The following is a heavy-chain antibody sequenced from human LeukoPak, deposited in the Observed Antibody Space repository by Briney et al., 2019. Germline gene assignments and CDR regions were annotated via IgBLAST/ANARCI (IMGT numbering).Heavy chain of an antibody. CDR3: ATGERMVRGDGVDY. D-gene: IGHD3-10*01. J-gene: IGHJ4*02. V-gene: IGHV3-66*01. CDR2: IYSGGST. CDR1: GITVRNNY. Sequence: GGSLTLSCAVAGITVRNNYMSWVRQAPGKGLEWVSVIYSGGSTYYADSVKGRFTISRDNSKNTLYLQMNSLRAEDTAVYFCATGERMVRGDGVDYWGQGTLVTVSS.